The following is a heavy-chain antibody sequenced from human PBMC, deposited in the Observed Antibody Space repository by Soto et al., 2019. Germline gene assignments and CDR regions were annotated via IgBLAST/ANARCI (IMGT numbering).Heavy chain of an antibody. D-gene: IGHD3-3*01. CDR2: MNPNSGNT. CDR1: GYTFTSYD. Sequence: GASVKVSCKASGYTFTSYDINWVRQATGRGLEWMGWMNPNSGNTGYTQKFQGRVTMTRNTSISTAYMELSGLRSEDTAVYYCARGYEGHYDFWRFDPWGQGTLVTVSS. CDR3: ARGYEGHYDFWRFDP. V-gene: IGHV1-8*01. J-gene: IGHJ5*02.